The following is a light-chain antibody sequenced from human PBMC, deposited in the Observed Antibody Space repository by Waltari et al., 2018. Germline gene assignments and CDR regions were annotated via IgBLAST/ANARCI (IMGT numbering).Light chain of an antibody. CDR3: SSYTSSSTFSVV. CDR1: SSDVGGYNY. J-gene: IGLJ2*01. Sequence: QSALTQPASVSGSPGQSITISCTGTSSDVGGYNYVSCYQQHPGKAPKLIIYEVTNRPSGVSNRFSGSKSGNTASLTISGLQAEDEADYSCSSYTSSSTFSVVFGGGTKLTVL. V-gene: IGLV2-14*01. CDR2: EVT.